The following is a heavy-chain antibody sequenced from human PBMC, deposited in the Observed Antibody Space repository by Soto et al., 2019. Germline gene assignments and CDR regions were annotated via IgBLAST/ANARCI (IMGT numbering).Heavy chain of an antibody. Sequence: PQTLSLTCAISGDSVSSNSTALNCIRQSPSRGLEWLGRTYYRSKWYNDYAVPVKSRITIDPDTSKNQFSLQLNSVTPEDTAVYYCAREYCTNGVCPTSYYGMDVWGQGTTVTVSS. CDR3: AREYCTNGVCPTSYYGMDV. V-gene: IGHV6-1*01. CDR1: GDSVSSNSTA. D-gene: IGHD2-8*01. J-gene: IGHJ6*02. CDR2: TYYRSKWYN.